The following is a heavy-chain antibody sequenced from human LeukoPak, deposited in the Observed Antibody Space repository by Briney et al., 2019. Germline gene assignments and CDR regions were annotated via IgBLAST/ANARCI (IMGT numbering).Heavy chain of an antibody. J-gene: IGHJ5*02. CDR1: GYTFTSYI. CDR3: ARGGGSWFDP. CDR2: INTGNGKT. D-gene: IGHD3-16*01. Sequence: ASVKVSCKASGYTFTSYIMHWVRQAPGQRLEWMGWINTGNGKTKYSQEFQGRVTITRDTSASTAYMELSSLRSEDMAVYYCARGGGSWFDPWGQGTLVTVSS. V-gene: IGHV1-3*03.